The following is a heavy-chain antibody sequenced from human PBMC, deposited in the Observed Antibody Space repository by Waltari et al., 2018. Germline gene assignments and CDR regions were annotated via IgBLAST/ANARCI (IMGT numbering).Heavy chain of an antibody. CDR2: IYYSGST. J-gene: IGHJ5*02. CDR3: ARVRYCSSTSCDWFDP. CDR1: GGSLSSYY. Sequence: QVQLQESGPGLVKPSATLSLTCTVSGGSLSSYYLCWIWQPPGKGLEWIGYIYYSGSTNYNPSLKSRVTISVDTSKNQFSLKLSSVTAADTAVYYCARVRYCSSTSCDWFDPWGQGTLVTVSS. D-gene: IGHD2-2*01. V-gene: IGHV4-59*01.